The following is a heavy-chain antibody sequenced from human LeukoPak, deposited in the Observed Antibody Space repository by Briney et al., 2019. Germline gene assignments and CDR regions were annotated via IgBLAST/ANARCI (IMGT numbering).Heavy chain of an antibody. CDR2: LSVYTGNT. CDR1: GYTFTTYV. D-gene: IGHD3-9*01. Sequence: ASVKVSCKASGYTFTTYVITWVRQAPGQGLDWMGCLSVYTGNTNYAQTLQGRVTITTDTSTSTAYLELRNLRSDDTAMYYCARGDADVLTGQNWFDPWGQGTLVTVSS. J-gene: IGHJ5*02. V-gene: IGHV1-18*01. CDR3: ARGDADVLTGQNWFDP.